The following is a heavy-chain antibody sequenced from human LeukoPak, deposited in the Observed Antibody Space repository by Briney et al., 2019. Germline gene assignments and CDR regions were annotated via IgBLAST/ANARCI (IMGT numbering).Heavy chain of an antibody. J-gene: IGHJ4*02. CDR1: GFTFSSYG. V-gene: IGHV3-30*18. CDR2: ISYDGSNK. Sequence: GGSLRLSCAASGFTFSSYGMHWVRQAPGKGLEWVAVISYDGSNKYYADSVKCRFTISRDNSKNTLYLQMNSLRAEDTCVYYCAKGSDYPDNWGQGTLVTVSS. CDR3: AKGSDYPDN.